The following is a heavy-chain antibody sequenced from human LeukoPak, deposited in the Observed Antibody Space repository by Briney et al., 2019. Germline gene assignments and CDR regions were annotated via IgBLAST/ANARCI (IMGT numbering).Heavy chain of an antibody. CDR2: ISESGSGT. D-gene: IGHD5-18*01. CDR3: AKDIAQGYTFGSIEQDY. CDR1: GFTFSSYA. V-gene: IGHV3-23*01. Sequence: GGSLRLSCAASGFTFSSYAMSWVRQAPGKGLEWVSSISESGSGTYYADSVKGRFTISRDSSKDTLSLQMNSLRAEDTAVYYCAKDIAQGYTFGSIEQDYWGQGTLVTVSS. J-gene: IGHJ4*02.